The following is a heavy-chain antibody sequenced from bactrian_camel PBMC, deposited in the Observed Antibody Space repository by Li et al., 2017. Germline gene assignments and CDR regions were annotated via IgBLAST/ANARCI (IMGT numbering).Heavy chain of an antibody. CDR3: AAFRVVTPGSCTRDHNAYDY. Sequence: VQLVESGGDSVPVGGSLRLSCAGSGFTLSDYCMGWFRQVPGMGREGVASMNDIGGDEATAYADSVKGRFTISKDNAKNALYLQMNSLNAEDTAMYYCAAFRVVTPGSCTRDHNAYDYWGQGTQVTVS. J-gene: IGHJ4*01. CDR1: GFTLSDYC. D-gene: IGHD2*01. CDR2: MNDIGGDEAT. V-gene: IGHV3S31*01.